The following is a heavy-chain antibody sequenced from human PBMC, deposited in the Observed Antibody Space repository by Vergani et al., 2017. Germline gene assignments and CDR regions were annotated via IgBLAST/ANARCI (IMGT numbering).Heavy chain of an antibody. CDR1: GYTFTGYY. V-gene: IGHV1-2*02. J-gene: IGHJ6*02. CDR2: INPNSGGT. Sequence: QVQLVQSGAEVKKPGASVKVSCKASGYTFTGYYMHWVRQAPGQGLEWMGWINPNSGGTNYAQKFQGRVTMTRDTSISTAYMELGRLRSDDTAVYYCARRARGDRGGYPYYYYYGMDVWGQGTTVTVSS. CDR3: ARRARGDRGGYPYYYYYGMDV. D-gene: IGHD3-22*01.